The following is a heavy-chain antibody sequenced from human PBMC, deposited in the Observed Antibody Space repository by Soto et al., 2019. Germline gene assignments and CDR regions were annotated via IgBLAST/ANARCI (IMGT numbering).Heavy chain of an antibody. CDR1: GFTFSSYG. CDR3: AKGAEYQLLTGDY. CDR2: ISYDGSNK. J-gene: IGHJ4*02. V-gene: IGHV3-30*18. Sequence: GGSLRLSCAASGFTFSSYGMHWVRQAPGKGLEWVAVISYDGSNKYYADSVKGRFTISRDNSKNTLYLQMNSLRAEDTAVYYCAKGAEYQLLTGDYWGQGTLVTVSS. D-gene: IGHD2-2*01.